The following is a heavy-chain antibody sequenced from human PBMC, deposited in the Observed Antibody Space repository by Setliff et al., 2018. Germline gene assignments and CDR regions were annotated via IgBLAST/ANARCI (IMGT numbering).Heavy chain of an antibody. CDR1: GFTFSSYG. Sequence: GESLKISCAASGFTFSSYGMHWVRQAPGKGLEWVAVVSYDGSNKYYADSVKGRFTISRDNSKNTLYLQMNSLRAEDTAVYYCAKDPSELPVYYFDYWGQGTLVTVSS. J-gene: IGHJ4*02. V-gene: IGHV3-30*18. D-gene: IGHD1-26*01. CDR2: VSYDGSNK. CDR3: AKDPSELPVYYFDY.